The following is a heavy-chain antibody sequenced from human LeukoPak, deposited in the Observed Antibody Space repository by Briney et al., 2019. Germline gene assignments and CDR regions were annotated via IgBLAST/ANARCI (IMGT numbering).Heavy chain of an antibody. CDR1: GYSFTSYW. V-gene: IGHV5-51*01. CDR3: ARHACSSTSCYAGVEYYMDV. CDR2: IYPGDSGT. D-gene: IGHD2-2*01. J-gene: IGHJ6*03. Sequence: GESLKISCKGPGYSFTSYWIGWVRQMPGKGLEWMGIIYPGDSGTRYSPSFQGQVTISADKSISTAYLQWSSLKASDTAMYYCARHACSSTSCYAGVEYYMDVWGKGTTVTVSS.